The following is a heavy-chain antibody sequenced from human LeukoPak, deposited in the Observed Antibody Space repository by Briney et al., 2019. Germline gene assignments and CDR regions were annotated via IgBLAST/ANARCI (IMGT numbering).Heavy chain of an antibody. D-gene: IGHD2-2*01. CDR3: AREGGTVVVGRFDY. CDR1: GIDFRASG. J-gene: IGHJ4*02. V-gene: IGHV3-30*02. CDR2: IQTDGSDK. Sequence: GGSLRLSCAASGIDFRASGMHWVRQAPGMGLEWVTFIQTDGSDKYYAASVAGRFTISRDNSKNTVYLHMNSLRPDDTALYYCAREGGTVVVGRFDYWGQGNLVTVSS.